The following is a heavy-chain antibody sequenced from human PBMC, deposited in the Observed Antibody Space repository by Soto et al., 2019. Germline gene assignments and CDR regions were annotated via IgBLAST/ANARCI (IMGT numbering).Heavy chain of an antibody. CDR2: IYPGDSDT. CDR3: ARHGRYYYYGMDV. Sequence: GESLRVSWKGSGYSFTSYWSGWVRQMPGKGLEWMGIIYPGDSDTRYSPSFQGQVTISADKSISTAYLQWSSLKASDTAMYYCARHGRYYYYGMDVWGQGTTVTVS. V-gene: IGHV5-51*01. J-gene: IGHJ6*02. CDR1: GYSFTSYW. D-gene: IGHD1-26*01.